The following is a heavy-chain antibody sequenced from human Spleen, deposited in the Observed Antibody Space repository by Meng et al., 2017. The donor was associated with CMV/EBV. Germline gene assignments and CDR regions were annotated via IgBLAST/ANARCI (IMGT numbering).Heavy chain of an antibody. CDR1: GYTFSRHG. V-gene: IGHV1-18*01. CDR3: ARDYYYGITGTTGDY. CDR2: ITAYNGHT. Sequence: ASVKVSCKASGYTFSRHGISWVRQAPGQGLEWMGWITAYNGHTEYAQKLQGRVTMTTDLSTSTAYMELRSLRSDDTAVYYCARDYYYGITGTTGDYWGQGTLVTVSS. D-gene: IGHD1-7*01. J-gene: IGHJ4*02.